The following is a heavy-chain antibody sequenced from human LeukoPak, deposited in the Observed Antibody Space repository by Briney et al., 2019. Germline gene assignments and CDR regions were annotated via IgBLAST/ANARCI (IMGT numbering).Heavy chain of an antibody. V-gene: IGHV3-30*02. Sequence: SGGSLRLSCAASGFTFSSYGMHWVRQAPGKGLEWVAFIRDDGSNKYYADSVKGRFTISRDNSKNTLYLQMNSLRAEDTAVYYCAKEGGGYSGYDPVFDYWGQGTLVTVSS. CDR2: IRDDGSNK. D-gene: IGHD5-12*01. CDR1: GFTFSSYG. CDR3: AKEGGGYSGYDPVFDY. J-gene: IGHJ4*02.